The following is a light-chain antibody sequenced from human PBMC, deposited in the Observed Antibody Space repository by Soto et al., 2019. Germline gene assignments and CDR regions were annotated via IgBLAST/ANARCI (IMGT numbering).Light chain of an antibody. CDR3: AAWGDSLNGRVL. V-gene: IGLV1-44*01. Sequence: QSVLTQPPSASGTPGERVTISCSGSSSNIGSNAVTWYQQLPGTAPKLLIYSNNQRPSGVPDRFSGSKSGTSASLAISGLQSADEADYYCAAWGDSLNGRVLFGGGTKLTVL. J-gene: IGLJ2*01. CDR2: SNN. CDR1: SSNIGSNA.